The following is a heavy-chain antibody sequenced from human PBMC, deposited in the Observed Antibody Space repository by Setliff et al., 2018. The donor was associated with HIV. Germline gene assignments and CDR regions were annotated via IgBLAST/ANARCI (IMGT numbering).Heavy chain of an antibody. CDR2: INHSGST. J-gene: IGHJ4*02. V-gene: IGHV4-34*01. Sequence: PSETLSLTCSVFGGSFSGYYWSWIRQLPGKELEWIGEINHSGSTNYNPSLKSRVTISVDTSKTQFSLKLSSVTAADTAVYYCATSPAGEILGSRPFYFDYWGQGTLVTVSS. CDR3: ATSPAGEILGSRPFYFDY. CDR1: GGSFSGYY. D-gene: IGHD3-10*01.